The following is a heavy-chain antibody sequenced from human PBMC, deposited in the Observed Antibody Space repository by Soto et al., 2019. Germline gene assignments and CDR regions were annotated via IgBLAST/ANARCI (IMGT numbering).Heavy chain of an antibody. J-gene: IGHJ4*02. Sequence: PGGSLRLSCAASGFSFDTYAMTWVRQAPGKGLDWVSAVSASGERTYYADSVRGRFIISRDNSKNMLFLEMNGLRGEDSAVYYCARDRRTRNTIFGVVSGGWGQGKMVTVSS. CDR2: VSASGERT. V-gene: IGHV3-23*01. CDR3: ARDRRTRNTIFGVVSGG. CDR1: GFSFDTYA. D-gene: IGHD3-3*02.